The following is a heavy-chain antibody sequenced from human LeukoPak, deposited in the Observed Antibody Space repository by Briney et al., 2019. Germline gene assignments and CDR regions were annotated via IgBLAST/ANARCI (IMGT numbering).Heavy chain of an antibody. CDR2: IEHTGST. V-gene: IGHV4-4*02. J-gene: IGHJ6*02. Sequence: SGTLSLTCAVSGGSITTRNWWSWVRQAPGKGVEWIGEIEHTGSTNYNPSLKSRVTILVDKSKNQFSLKLNSVTAADTAVYYCARVGAWDSSGYYHGDHAMDVWGQGTTVTVSS. D-gene: IGHD3-22*01. CDR1: GGSITTRNW. CDR3: ARVGAWDSSGYYHGDHAMDV.